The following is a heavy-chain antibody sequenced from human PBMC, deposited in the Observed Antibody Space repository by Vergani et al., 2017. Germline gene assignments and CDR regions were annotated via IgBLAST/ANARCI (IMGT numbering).Heavy chain of an antibody. CDR2: IYYSGST. V-gene: IGHV4-39*01. CDR1: GGSISSSSYY. D-gene: IGHD2-15*01. J-gene: IGHJ4*02. CDR3: ARLVAYCSGGSCLDY. Sequence: QLQLQESGPGLVKPSETLSLTCTVSGGSISSSSYYWGWIRQPPGKGLEWIGSIYYSGSTYYNPSLTSRVTISVDTSKNQFSLKLSSVTAADTAVYYCARLVAYCSGGSCLDYWGQGTLVTVSS.